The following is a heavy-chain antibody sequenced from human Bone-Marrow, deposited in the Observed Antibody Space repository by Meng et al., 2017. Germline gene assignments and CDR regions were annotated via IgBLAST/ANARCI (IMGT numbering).Heavy chain of an antibody. CDR2: IGTAGDT. Sequence: GESLKISCAACGFTFSSYDMHWVRQATGKGLEWVSAIGTAGDTYYPGSVKGQFTISRHNSKNTLYLQMNSLRAEDTAVYYCAREGTRGYSYYDAFDIWGQGTMVTVSS. V-gene: IGHV3-13*03. D-gene: IGHD5-18*01. CDR3: AREGTRGYSYYDAFDI. CDR1: GFTFSSYD. J-gene: IGHJ3*02.